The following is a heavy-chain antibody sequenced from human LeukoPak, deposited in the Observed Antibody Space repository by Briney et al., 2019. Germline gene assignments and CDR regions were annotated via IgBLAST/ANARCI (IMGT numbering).Heavy chain of an antibody. Sequence: ASVKVSCKASGCTFTSYGISWVRQAPGQGLEWMGWISAYNGNTNYAQKLQGRVTMTTDTSTSTAYMELRSLRSDDTAVYYCARTRYCSSTSCHGGWFDPWGQGTLVTVSS. CDR1: GCTFTSYG. V-gene: IGHV1-18*01. J-gene: IGHJ5*02. CDR2: ISAYNGNT. D-gene: IGHD2-2*01. CDR3: ARTRYCSSTSCHGGWFDP.